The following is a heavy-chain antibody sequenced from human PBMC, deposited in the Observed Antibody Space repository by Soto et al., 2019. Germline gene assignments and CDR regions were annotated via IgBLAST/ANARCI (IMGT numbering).Heavy chain of an antibody. J-gene: IGHJ6*02. CDR1: GYTLTELS. V-gene: IGHV1-24*01. CDR3: KAEAYYYYGMDV. CDR2: FDPEDGET. Sequence: ASVKVSCKVSGYTLTELSIHWVRQAPGKGLEWMGGFDPEDGETIYAQKFQGRVTMTEDTSTDTAYMELSSLRSEDTAVYYCKAEAYYYYGMDVWGQGTTVTVSS.